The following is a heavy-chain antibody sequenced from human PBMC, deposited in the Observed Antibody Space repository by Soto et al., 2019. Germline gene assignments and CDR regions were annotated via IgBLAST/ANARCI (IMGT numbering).Heavy chain of an antibody. D-gene: IGHD5-18*01. CDR3: ASLKVDTAMPSSYYYGMDV. Sequence: QVQLQESGPGLVKPSQTLSLTCTVSGGSISSGDYYWSWIRQPPGKGLEWIGYIYYSGSTYYNPSLKSRVTISVDTSKNQFFLKLSSVTAADTAVYYCASLKVDTAMPSSYYYGMDVWGQGTTVTVSS. J-gene: IGHJ6*02. CDR2: IYYSGST. V-gene: IGHV4-30-4*01. CDR1: GGSISSGDYY.